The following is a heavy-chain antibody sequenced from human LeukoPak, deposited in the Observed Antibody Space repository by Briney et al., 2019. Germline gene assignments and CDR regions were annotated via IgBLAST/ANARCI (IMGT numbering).Heavy chain of an antibody. CDR3: AKQFLDTN. CDR2: INAVDANT. CDR1: GFIFSNYA. J-gene: IGHJ4*02. Sequence: GGSLRLSCAASGFIFSNYAMTWVRQAPGKGLGWVSTINAVDANTFYADSVKGRFTVSRDNSENTLYLQMNSLRAEDTAVYYCAKQFLDTNWGQGTLVTVSS. D-gene: IGHD3-3*01. V-gene: IGHV3-23*01.